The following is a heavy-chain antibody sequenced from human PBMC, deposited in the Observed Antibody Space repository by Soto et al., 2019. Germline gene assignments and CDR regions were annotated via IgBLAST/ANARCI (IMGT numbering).Heavy chain of an antibody. CDR3: ARDRSSVVVVVAARAFDI. CDR2: IIPIFGTA. V-gene: IGHV1-69*13. J-gene: IGHJ3*02. Sequence: SVKASCKASGGTFSSYAISWVRQAPGQGLEWMGGIIPIFGTANYAQKFQGRVTITADESTSTAYMELSSLRSEDTAVYYCARDRSSVVVVVAARAFDIWGQGTMVTVSS. CDR1: GGTFSSYA. D-gene: IGHD2-15*01.